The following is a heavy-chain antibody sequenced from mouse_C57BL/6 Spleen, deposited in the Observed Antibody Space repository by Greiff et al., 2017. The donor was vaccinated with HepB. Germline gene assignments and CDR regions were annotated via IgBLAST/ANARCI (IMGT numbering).Heavy chain of an antibody. CDR2: INPNNGGT. D-gene: IGHD1-1*01. Sequence: EVQLQQSGPELVKPGASVKMSCKASGYTFTDYNMHWVKQSHGKSLEWIGYINPNNGGTSYNQKFKGKAKLTVNKSSSTAYMELRSLTSAASAVYYCASPFITTVVATIDYWGQGTTLTVSS. V-gene: IGHV1-22*01. CDR1: GYTFTDYN. J-gene: IGHJ2*01. CDR3: ASPFITTVVATIDY.